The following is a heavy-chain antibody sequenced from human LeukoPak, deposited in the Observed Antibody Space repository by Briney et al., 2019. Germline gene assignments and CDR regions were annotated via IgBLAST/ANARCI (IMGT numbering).Heavy chain of an antibody. Sequence: ASVKVSCKASGYIFTNYYMHWVRQAPGQELEWVGVIYPDAGGTGYAQKFQGRVTMTRDTSTSTVYMEVISLTSEDTAVYYCARDDSSTGIAAAGTLFDYWGQGTLVTVSS. D-gene: IGHD6-13*01. CDR3: ARDDSSTGIAAAGTLFDY. CDR1: GYIFTNYY. CDR2: IYPDAGGT. J-gene: IGHJ4*02. V-gene: IGHV1-46*01.